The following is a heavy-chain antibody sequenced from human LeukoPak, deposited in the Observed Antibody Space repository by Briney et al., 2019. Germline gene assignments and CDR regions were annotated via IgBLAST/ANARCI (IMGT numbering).Heavy chain of an antibody. V-gene: IGHV1-2*02. Sequence: ASVKESCKASGYMFTGYYMHWVRQAPGQGLEWMGWINPNSGGTNYAQKFQGRVTMTRDTSISTAYMELSSLRSDDTAVYYCARGYCSGDCFTLFDYWGQGTLDTVSS. CDR1: GYMFTGYY. CDR3: ARGYCSGDCFTLFDY. D-gene: IGHD2-21*02. CDR2: INPNSGGT. J-gene: IGHJ4*02.